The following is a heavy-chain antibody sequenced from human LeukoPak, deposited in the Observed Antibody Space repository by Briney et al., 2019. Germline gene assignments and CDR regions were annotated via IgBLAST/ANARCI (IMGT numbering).Heavy chain of an antibody. Sequence: GGSLRLSCGASGFTFSSSWMHWVRQAPGKGLEWVSSISSSSSYIYYADSVKGRFTISRDNAKNSLYLQMNSLRAEDTAVYYCARVHDFWSGYGNYYYYYYMDVWGKGTTVTVSS. CDR2: ISSSSSYI. J-gene: IGHJ6*03. CDR3: ARVHDFWSGYGNYYYYYYMDV. V-gene: IGHV3-21*01. CDR1: GFTFSSSW. D-gene: IGHD3-3*01.